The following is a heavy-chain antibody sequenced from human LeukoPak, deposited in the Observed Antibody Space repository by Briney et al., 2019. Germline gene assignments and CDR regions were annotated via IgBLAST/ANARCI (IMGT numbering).Heavy chain of an antibody. D-gene: IGHD4-17*01. CDR2: VSVYDGKT. Sequence: ASVKVSCKTDGYTFNNFGISWVRQAPGQELEWLGWVSVYDGKTNYAQTVQGRVTMTTDTSTSTAYMELRSLRYDDTAVYYCARDLDYGDYGNWFDPWGQGTLVTVSS. CDR3: ARDLDYGDYGNWFDP. CDR1: GYTFNNFG. V-gene: IGHV1-18*01. J-gene: IGHJ5*02.